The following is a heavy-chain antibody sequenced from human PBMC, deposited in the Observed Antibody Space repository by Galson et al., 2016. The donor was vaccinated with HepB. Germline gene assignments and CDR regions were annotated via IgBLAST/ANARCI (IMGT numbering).Heavy chain of an antibody. CDR1: GGSISSSNW. D-gene: IGHD1-26*01. Sequence: SETLSLTCAVSGGSISSSNWWSWVRQPPGKGLEWIGEIYHSGSTNYNPSLKSRVTISVDKSKNQFSLKLSSVTAADTAVYYCARALGGWELLRVFDYWGQGTLVTVSS. V-gene: IGHV4-4*02. CDR3: ARALGGWELLRVFDY. CDR2: IYHSGST. J-gene: IGHJ4*02.